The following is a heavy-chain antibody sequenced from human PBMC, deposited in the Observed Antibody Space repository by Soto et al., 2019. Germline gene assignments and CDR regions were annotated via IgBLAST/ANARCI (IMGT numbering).Heavy chain of an antibody. J-gene: IGHJ6*02. D-gene: IGHD6-25*01. Sequence: QLHLQESGPGLVKPSETLSLICTVSGASISTSSDYWGWIRQPPGKGLEWIGNFFHGGRTYYNPSLQSRVTISEDTSNNQFSLKLSSVTAADAAVYYCARHLGSRDYSSSYYGMDVWGPGTTVTVSS. CDR3: ARHLGSRDYSSSYYGMDV. CDR1: GASISTSSDY. CDR2: FFHGGRT. V-gene: IGHV4-39*01.